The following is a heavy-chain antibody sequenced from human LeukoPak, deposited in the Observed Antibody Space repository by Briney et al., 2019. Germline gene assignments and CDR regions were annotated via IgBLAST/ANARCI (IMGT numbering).Heavy chain of an antibody. CDR3: ARALDSSGYRRSLDY. CDR2: ISSSSSTI. D-gene: IGHD3-22*01. Sequence: PGGSLRLSCAASGFTFSSYSMNWVRQAPGKGLEWVSYISSSSSTIYYADSVKGRFTISRDNAKNSLYLQMNSLRDEDTAVYYCARALDSSGYRRSLDYWGQGTLVTVSS. V-gene: IGHV3-48*02. J-gene: IGHJ4*02. CDR1: GFTFSSYS.